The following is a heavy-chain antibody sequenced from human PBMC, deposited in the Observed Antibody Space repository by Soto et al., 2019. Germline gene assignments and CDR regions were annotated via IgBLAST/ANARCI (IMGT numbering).Heavy chain of an antibody. CDR2: ISYDGSNK. CDR1: GFTFSSHA. V-gene: IGHV3-30-3*01. CDR3: ARDQTGITTTGGGRIDY. D-gene: IGHD6-13*01. J-gene: IGHJ4*02. Sequence: QVQLVESGGGAVQPGRSLRLSCAASGFTFSSHAMHWVRQAPGKGLECVAIISYDGSNKYYGDSVRGRLTISRDNSKNTIYLQMNSLRAEDTAVYYCARDQTGITTTGGGRIDYLGQGTLVTVSS.